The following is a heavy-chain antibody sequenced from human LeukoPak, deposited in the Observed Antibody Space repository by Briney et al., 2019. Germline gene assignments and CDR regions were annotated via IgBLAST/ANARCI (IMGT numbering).Heavy chain of an antibody. CDR2: IASDGGAK. J-gene: IGHJ4*02. V-gene: IGHV3-30*03. D-gene: IGHD6-19*01. CDR1: GLSFSNHG. CDR3: AREATWGQWYFDH. Sequence: GGSLRLSCVASGLSFSNHGMHWVRQAPGKGLEWVSVIASDGGAKFYADSVKGRFTLSRDNLKNMFFLQMNLLTVEDTAIYYCAREATWGQWYFDHWGQGTPVTVSS.